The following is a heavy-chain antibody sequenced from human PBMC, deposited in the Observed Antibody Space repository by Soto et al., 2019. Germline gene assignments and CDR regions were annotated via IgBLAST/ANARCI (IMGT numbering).Heavy chain of an antibody. CDR1: SGSISSSNW. CDR3: ARGSPEGRWVYEYDGFDY. D-gene: IGHD5-12*01. V-gene: IGHV4-4*01. J-gene: IGHJ4*02. Sequence: QVQLQESGPGLVKPSGTLSLTCAVSSGSISSSNWWSWVRPPPGKGLEWIGEIYHSGSTNYTPSLKSRVTISVDKYNNQFSLKLSSVAAADTAVYCCARGSPEGRWVYEYDGFDYWGQGTLVTVSS. CDR2: IYHSGST.